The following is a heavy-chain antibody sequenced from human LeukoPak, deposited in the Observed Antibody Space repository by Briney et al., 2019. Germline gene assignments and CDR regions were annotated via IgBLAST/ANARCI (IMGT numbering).Heavy chain of an antibody. CDR2: IYYSGST. D-gene: IGHD2-15*01. CDR3: AREARPLSPFSDCSGGSCYVDY. CDR1: GGSISSSSYY. Sequence: SETLSLTCTVSGGSISSSSYYWSWIRQHPGKGLEWIGYIYYSGSTYYNPSLKSRVTISVDTSKNQFSLKLSSVTAADTAVYYCAREARPLSPFSDCSGGSCYVDYWGQGTLVTVSS. V-gene: IGHV4-31*03. J-gene: IGHJ4*02.